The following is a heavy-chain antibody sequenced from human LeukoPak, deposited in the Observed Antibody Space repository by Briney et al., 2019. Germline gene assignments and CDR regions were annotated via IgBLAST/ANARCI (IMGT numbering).Heavy chain of an antibody. J-gene: IGHJ4*02. CDR1: GFSFDDYT. Sequence: PGGSLRLSCVASGFSFDDYTMHWVRQTPGKGLEWVSLIIWDGGTTYYADSVKGRFTIPRDNSKNSLYLQMNSLKTEDTAFYYCAKDRAAGGRGHFEYWGQGTLVTVSS. V-gene: IGHV3-43*01. D-gene: IGHD6-13*01. CDR2: IIWDGGTT. CDR3: AKDRAAGGRGHFEY.